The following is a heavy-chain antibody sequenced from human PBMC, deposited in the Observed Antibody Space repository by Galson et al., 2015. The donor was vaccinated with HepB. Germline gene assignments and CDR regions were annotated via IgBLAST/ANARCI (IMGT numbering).Heavy chain of an antibody. Sequence: SETLSLTCTVSGGSMNTYFWSWIRQPPGKGLEWIGSIYYSGSTNYNPSLQSRVTISVDTSKNLFSLKLSSVTAADTAAYYCARQELAGKWVTPALVYWGQGTLVTVSS. CDR3: ARQELAGKWVTPALVY. V-gene: IGHV4-59*08. J-gene: IGHJ4*02. D-gene: IGHD1-7*01. CDR2: IYYSGST. CDR1: GGSMNTYF.